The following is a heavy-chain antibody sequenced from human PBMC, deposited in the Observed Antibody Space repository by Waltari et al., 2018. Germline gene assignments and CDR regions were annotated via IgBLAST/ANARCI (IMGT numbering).Heavy chain of an antibody. J-gene: IGHJ4*02. V-gene: IGHV4-4*02. CDR3: VRAGYCSRSGCQTWAWD. Sequence: QVQLQESGPGLVKPSGTLSLTCAVSGGSLTSLNWWPWVRQPPGKRLEWIGEIFHTEATSYNPSLKSRLTISVDKSKNQFSLKLSSVTVADTAVYYCVRAGYCSRSGCQTWAWDWGQGTLVTVSS. CDR2: IFHTEAT. CDR1: GGSLTSLNW. D-gene: IGHD2-2*01.